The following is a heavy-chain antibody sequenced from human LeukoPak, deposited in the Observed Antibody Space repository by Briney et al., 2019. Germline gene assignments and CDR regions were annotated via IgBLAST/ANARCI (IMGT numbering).Heavy chain of an antibody. D-gene: IGHD6-19*01. V-gene: IGHV3-23*01. Sequence: QSGGSLRLSCAASGFTFSSYAMSWVRQAPGKGLEWVSAISGSGGSTYYADSVKGRFTISRDNSKNTLYLQMNSLRAEDTAVYYCAKVGGNGWSYYWFDPWGRGTLVTVSS. CDR1: GFTFSSYA. J-gene: IGHJ5*02. CDR3: AKVGGNGWSYYWFDP. CDR2: ISGSGGST.